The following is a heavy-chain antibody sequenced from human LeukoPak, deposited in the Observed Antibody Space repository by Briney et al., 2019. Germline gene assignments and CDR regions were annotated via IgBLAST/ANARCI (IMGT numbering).Heavy chain of an antibody. Sequence: ASVKVSCKASGYTFTGYYMHWVRQAPGQGLEWMGWINTNTGNPTYAQGFTGRFVFSLDTSVSTAYLQISSLKAEDTAVYYCARDSKLFGGSGSYYNLDYWGQGTLVTVSS. J-gene: IGHJ4*02. CDR1: GYTFTGYY. CDR3: ARDSKLFGGSGSYYNLDY. CDR2: INTNTGNP. D-gene: IGHD3-10*01. V-gene: IGHV7-4-1*02.